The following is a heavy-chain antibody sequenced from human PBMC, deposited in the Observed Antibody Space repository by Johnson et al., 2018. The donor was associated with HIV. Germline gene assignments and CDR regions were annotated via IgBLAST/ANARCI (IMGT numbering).Heavy chain of an antibody. CDR2: IWYDGSNK. D-gene: IGHD6-13*01. CDR3: ARDPAAAALRAFDI. V-gene: IGHV3-33*01. CDR1: GFTLSKHA. J-gene: IGHJ3*02. Sequence: QLVESGGRVVQPGRSLRLSCAASGFTLSKHAMHWVRQAPGKGLEWVTVIWYDGSNKHYADSVKGRFTISRDNSKNTLFLQMNSLRAEDTAVYYCARDPAAAALRAFDIWGQGTMVTVSS.